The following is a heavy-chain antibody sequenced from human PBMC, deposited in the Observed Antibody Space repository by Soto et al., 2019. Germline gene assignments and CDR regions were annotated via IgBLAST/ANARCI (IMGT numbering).Heavy chain of an antibody. CDR3: ARSAGGNSFFEY. D-gene: IGHD2-21*02. CDR2: IYHGGTT. Sequence: QVQLQESGPGLVKPSGTLSLTCAVSGGSISSSNWWSWVRQSPGKGLEGIGEIYHGGTTNYNPSLNSRVTISGDKSKNQFSLKLTSVTAADTAVYYCARSAGGNSFFEYWGQGTLVTVSS. CDR1: GGSISSSNW. V-gene: IGHV4-4*02. J-gene: IGHJ4*02.